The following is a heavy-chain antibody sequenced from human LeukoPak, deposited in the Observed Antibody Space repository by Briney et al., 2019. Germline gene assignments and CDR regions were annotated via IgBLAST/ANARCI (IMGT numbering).Heavy chain of an antibody. CDR1: GYTFTSYG. Sequence: GASVKASCKASGYTFTSYGISWVRQAPGQGLEWMGWISAYNGNTNYAQKLQGRVTMTTDTSTSTAYMELRSLRSDDTAVYYCARRGGLDCTNGVCSFDYWGQGTLVTVSS. D-gene: IGHD2-8*01. J-gene: IGHJ4*02. CDR3: ARRGGLDCTNGVCSFDY. V-gene: IGHV1-18*01. CDR2: ISAYNGNT.